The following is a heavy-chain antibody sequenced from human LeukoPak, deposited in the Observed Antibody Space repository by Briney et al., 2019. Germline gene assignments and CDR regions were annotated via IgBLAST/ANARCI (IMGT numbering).Heavy chain of an antibody. Sequence: SQTLSLTCTVSGGSISSGGYYWSWIRQHPGKGLEWLGYIYYSGSTYYNPSLKSRVTISVDTSKNQFSLKLSSVTAADTAVYYCARGTTIFGVVIIPNWFDPWGQGTLVTVSS. CDR1: GGSISSGGYY. D-gene: IGHD3-3*01. J-gene: IGHJ5*02. CDR3: ARGTTIFGVVIIPNWFDP. CDR2: IYYSGST. V-gene: IGHV4-31*03.